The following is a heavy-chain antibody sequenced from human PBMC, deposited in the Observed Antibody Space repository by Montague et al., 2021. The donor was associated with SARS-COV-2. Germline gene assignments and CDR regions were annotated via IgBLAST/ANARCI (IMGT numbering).Heavy chain of an antibody. CDR2: TYHSGSI. D-gene: IGHD3-10*01. CDR1: GASISSNNW. CDR3: ARLGVVPSPRTFDP. J-gene: IGHJ5*02. V-gene: IGHV4-4*02. Sequence: SETLSLTCEVSGASISSNNWWIWVRQSPGKGLEWIGETYHSGSINYNPSLRSRVTISVDKSKNQFSLKVNSVSAADTAVYYCARLGVVPSPRTFDPWGQGTLVTVSS.